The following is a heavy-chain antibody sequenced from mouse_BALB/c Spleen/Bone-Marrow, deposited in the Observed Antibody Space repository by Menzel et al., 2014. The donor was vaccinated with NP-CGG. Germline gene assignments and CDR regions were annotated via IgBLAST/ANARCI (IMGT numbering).Heavy chain of an antibody. Sequence: VKLMESGPQLVRPGASVKISCKASGYSFTSYWMHWVKRRPGQGLEWIGMIDPSDSETRLNQKFKDKATLTVDKSSSTAYMQLSSPTSEDSAVYYCAREAGYYYAMDYWGQGTSVTVSA. CDR3: AREAGYYYAMDY. CDR1: GYSFTSYW. D-gene: IGHD2-2*01. V-gene: IGHV1S126*01. CDR2: IDPSDSET. J-gene: IGHJ4*01.